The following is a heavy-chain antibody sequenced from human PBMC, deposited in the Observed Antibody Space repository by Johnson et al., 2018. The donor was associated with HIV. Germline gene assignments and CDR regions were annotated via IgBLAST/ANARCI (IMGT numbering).Heavy chain of an antibody. V-gene: IGHV3-23*04. J-gene: IGHJ3*02. CDR2: ISWDSGGI. D-gene: IGHD3-9*01. CDR3: ARGYILTGYSGVFDM. Sequence: VQLVESGGGLVQPGGSLRLSCAASGFIFSSYAMSWVRQAPGKGLEWVSGISWDSGGIGYADSVRGRFTISRDNAKNTVYLQMNSLRAEDTAVYYCARGYILTGYSGVFDMWGQGTMVTVSS. CDR1: GFIFSSYA.